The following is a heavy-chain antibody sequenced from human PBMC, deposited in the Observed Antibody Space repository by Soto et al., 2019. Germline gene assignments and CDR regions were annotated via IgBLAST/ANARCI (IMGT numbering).Heavy chain of an antibody. Sequence: QVQLVESGSGVVQPGRSLRLSCAASGFTFSSYAMHWVRQAPGKGLEWVAVISYDGSNKYYADSVKGRFTISRDNSKNTLYLQMNSLRAEDTAVYYWARLSGFYFDYWGQGTLVTVSS. J-gene: IGHJ4*02. CDR2: ISYDGSNK. CDR3: ARLSGFYFDY. V-gene: IGHV3-30-3*01. CDR1: GFTFSSYA. D-gene: IGHD7-27*01.